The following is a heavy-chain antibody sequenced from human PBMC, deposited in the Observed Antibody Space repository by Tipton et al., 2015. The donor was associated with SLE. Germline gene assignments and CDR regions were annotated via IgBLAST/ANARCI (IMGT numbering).Heavy chain of an antibody. CDR2: IYYSGNT. V-gene: IGHV4-59*01. Sequence: LRLSCTVSGGSISNYYWSWIRQPPGKGLEWIGYIYYSGNTNYNPSLKSRVTISVDTSKNQFSLKLSSVTAADTAVYYCAKEPTTVTSDYWGQGTLVTVSS. D-gene: IGHD4-17*01. J-gene: IGHJ4*02. CDR3: AKEPTTVTSDY. CDR1: GGSISNYY.